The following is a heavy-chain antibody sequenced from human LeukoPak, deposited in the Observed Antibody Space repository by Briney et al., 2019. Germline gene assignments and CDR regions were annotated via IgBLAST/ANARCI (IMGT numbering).Heavy chain of an antibody. CDR2: IYYSGST. CDR1: GGSISSGGYY. J-gene: IGHJ5*02. Sequence: SQTLSLTCTVSGGSISSGGYYWSWIRQHPGKGLEWIGYIYYSGSTYYNLSLKSRVTISVDTSKNQFSLKLSSVTAADTAVYYCARVGFNYYGSGSSRYWFDPWGQGTLVTVSS. CDR3: ARVGFNYYGSGSSRYWFDP. D-gene: IGHD3-10*01. V-gene: IGHV4-31*03.